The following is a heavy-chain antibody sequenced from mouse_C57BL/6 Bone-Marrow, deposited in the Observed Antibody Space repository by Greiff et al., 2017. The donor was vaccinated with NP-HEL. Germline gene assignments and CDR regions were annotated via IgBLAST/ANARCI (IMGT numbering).Heavy chain of an antibody. Sequence: QVQLQQSGPGLVQPSQSLSITCTVSGFSLTSYGVHWVRQSPGKGLEWLGVIWRGGSTDYNAAFMSRLSSTKDNSKGQVFFTMNSLQADDTAIYYCAKKWLKGYYAMDYWGQGTSVTVSS. J-gene: IGHJ4*01. CDR3: AKKWLKGYYAMDY. V-gene: IGHV2-5*01. CDR1: GFSLTSYG. CDR2: IWRGGST. D-gene: IGHD2-2*01.